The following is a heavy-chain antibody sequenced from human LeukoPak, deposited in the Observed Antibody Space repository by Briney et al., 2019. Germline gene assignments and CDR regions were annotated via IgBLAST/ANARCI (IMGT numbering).Heavy chain of an antibody. Sequence: SETLSLTCTVSGGSISSHYWSWIRQPPGKGLEWIAYLFDSVNTKDNPSLQSRLTLSADTSKNQFSLRLSSVTAADTAVYYCAKILGSGVWYGFDIWGQGTMVTVSS. V-gene: IGHV4-59*11. D-gene: IGHD7-27*01. CDR1: GGSISSHY. CDR3: AKILGSGVWYGFDI. J-gene: IGHJ3*02. CDR2: LFDSVNT.